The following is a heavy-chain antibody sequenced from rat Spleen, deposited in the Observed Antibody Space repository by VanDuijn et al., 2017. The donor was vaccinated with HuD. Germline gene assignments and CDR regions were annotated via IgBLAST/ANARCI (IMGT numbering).Heavy chain of an antibody. CDR1: GFTFSHYD. CDR2: ITTGGDNT. J-gene: IGHJ4*01. D-gene: IGHD1-6*01. Sequence: EVQLVESGGGLVQPGRSMKLSCAASGFTFSHYDMAWVRQAPKKGLEWVASITTGGDNTYYRDSVKGRFSISRDNAKNTKYLQMDSLRSEETATYYCTREDWVVDAWGQGVSVTVSS. CDR3: TREDWVVDA. V-gene: IGHV5S11*01.